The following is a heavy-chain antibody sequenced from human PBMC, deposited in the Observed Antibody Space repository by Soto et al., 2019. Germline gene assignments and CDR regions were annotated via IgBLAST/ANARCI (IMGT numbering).Heavy chain of an antibody. CDR2: IYYRGST. V-gene: IGHV4-30-4*01. CDR1: GGSISSGDYY. J-gene: IGHJ3*02. Sequence: QVQLQESGPGLVKPSQTLSLTCTVSGGSISSGDYYWSWIRQPPGKGLEWIGYIYYRGSTYYNPSLKSRVTISVDTSKNQFSLKLSSVTAADTAVYYCARESSVAAADIDAFDIWGQGTMVTVSS. D-gene: IGHD6-13*01. CDR3: ARESSVAAADIDAFDI.